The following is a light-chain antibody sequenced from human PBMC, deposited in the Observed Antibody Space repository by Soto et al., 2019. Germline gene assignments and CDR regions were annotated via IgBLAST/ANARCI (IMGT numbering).Light chain of an antibody. V-gene: IGKV3-11*01. CDR3: QQRHMWPIT. J-gene: IGKJ5*01. CDR2: DAY. CDR1: QSVRTY. Sequence: EIVLTQSPVTLSLSPGERATLSCRASQSVRTYLAWYQVKPGQAPRLLIYDAYNRATGIPPRFSGSGSGTDFTLTISSLEPEDSAVYYCQQRHMWPITFGQGTRLEIK.